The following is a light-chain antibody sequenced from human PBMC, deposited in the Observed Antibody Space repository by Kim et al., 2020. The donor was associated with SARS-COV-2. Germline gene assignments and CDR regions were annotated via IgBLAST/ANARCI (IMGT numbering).Light chain of an antibody. CDR1: QSGASSY. Sequence: PGGKTAVSCRAGQSGASSYLAWYQQKHGKAPRLLIYAASSRATGIPDRFSGSGSGTEFTLTISRLESEDFAVYYCQQYGSSPRTFGQGTKVDIK. V-gene: IGKV3-20*01. CDR2: AAS. J-gene: IGKJ1*01. CDR3: QQYGSSPRT.